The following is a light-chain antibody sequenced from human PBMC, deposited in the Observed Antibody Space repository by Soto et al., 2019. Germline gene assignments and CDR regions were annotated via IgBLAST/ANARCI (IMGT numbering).Light chain of an antibody. CDR2: EVT. J-gene: IGLJ1*01. CDR1: SSDVGAYNY. Sequence: SALTPPPSASRSPGQSVTISCTGTSSDVGAYNYVSWYQQHPGKAPKLVIYEVTKRPSGVPDRFSGSKSGNTASLTVSGLQAEDEADYYCSSYAGSNNFEVFGTGTKVTVL. V-gene: IGLV2-8*01. CDR3: SSYAGSNNFEV.